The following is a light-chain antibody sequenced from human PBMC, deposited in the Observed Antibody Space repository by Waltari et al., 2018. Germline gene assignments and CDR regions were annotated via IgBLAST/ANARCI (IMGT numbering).Light chain of an antibody. CDR2: DVT. CDR1: SSDIGGYDY. CDR3: SSYTTNKTPV. Sequence: QPALTQPASVSGSPGQSITISCTGSSSDIGGYDYVSWYQQHPGKAPKLIIYDVTKRPSVISSRFSGSKSGNTASLTISGLQAEDEADYYCSSYTTNKTPVIGGGTKVTVL. J-gene: IGLJ2*01. V-gene: IGLV2-14*03.